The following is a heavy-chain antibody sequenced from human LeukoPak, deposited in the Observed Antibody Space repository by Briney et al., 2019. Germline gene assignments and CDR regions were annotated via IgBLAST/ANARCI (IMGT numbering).Heavy chain of an antibody. CDR1: GFTVISNY. CDR2: IFNGGST. V-gene: IGHV3-66*01. J-gene: IGHJ4*02. CDR3: ARGLFTSGSYYNFFDY. D-gene: IGHD3-10*01. Sequence: GGSLRLSCAASGFTVISNYMTWVRQAPGKGLEWVSVIFNGGSTYYADSVKGRFTISIDSSKNMLYLQMNSLRAEDTAVYYCARGLFTSGSYYNFFDYWAQGTLVTVSS.